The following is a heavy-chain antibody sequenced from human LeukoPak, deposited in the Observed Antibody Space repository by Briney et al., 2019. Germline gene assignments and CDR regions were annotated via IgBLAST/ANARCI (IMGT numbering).Heavy chain of an antibody. V-gene: IGHV4-59*08. D-gene: IGHD6-13*01. CDR3: ARLTRIAAAGTDYYYYGMDV. CDR1: GGSISSYY. Sequence: SETLSLTRTVSGGSISSYYWSWIRQPPGKGLEWIGYIHYSGSTNYNPSLKSRVTISVDTSKNQFSLKLSSVTAADTAVYYCARLTRIAAAGTDYYYYGMDVWGQGTTVTVAS. J-gene: IGHJ6*02. CDR2: IHYSGST.